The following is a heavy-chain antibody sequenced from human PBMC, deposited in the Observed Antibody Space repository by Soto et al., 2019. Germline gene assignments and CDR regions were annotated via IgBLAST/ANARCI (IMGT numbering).Heavy chain of an antibody. V-gene: IGHV4-39*01. D-gene: IGHD6-19*01. J-gene: IGHJ4*02. CDR2: IYYSGST. CDR1: GGSISSSSYY. CDR3: ARRVVAVAIDY. Sequence: QLQLQESGPGLVKPSETLSLTCTVSGGSISSSSYYWGWIRQPPGKGLEWIGSIYYSGSTYYNPSLMRRVTISVDTSKNQFSLKLSSVTAADTAVYYCARRVVAVAIDYWGQGTLVTVSS.